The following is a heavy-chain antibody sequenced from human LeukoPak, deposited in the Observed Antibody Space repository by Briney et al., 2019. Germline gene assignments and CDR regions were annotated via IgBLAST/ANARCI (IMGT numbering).Heavy chain of an antibody. V-gene: IGHV4-4*07. CDR1: GGFISNYY. Sequence: PSETLSLTCSVSGGFISNYYWSWIRRPAGKGLEWIGRMSTSGKTNYNPSLKSRVTMSVDTSNNQFFLKLSSVTAADTAVYYCASSDGLWSGYYISFGDWGQGTLVTVSS. CDR3: ASSDGLWSGYYISFGD. D-gene: IGHD3-3*01. J-gene: IGHJ4*02. CDR2: MSTSGKT.